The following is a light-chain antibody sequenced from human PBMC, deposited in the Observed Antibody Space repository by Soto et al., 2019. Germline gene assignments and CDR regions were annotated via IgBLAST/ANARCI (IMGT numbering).Light chain of an antibody. J-gene: IGLJ3*02. V-gene: IGLV6-57*02. CDR2: EDN. CDR1: SGSIASNY. CDR3: QSYDSSNPWV. Sequence: NFILTQPHSVSESPGKTVTISCTGSSGSIASNYVQWYQQRPGSAPTTVIYEDNQRPSGVPDRFSGSIDSSSNSASLTISGLKPEDEADYYCQSYDSSNPWVFGGGTQLTVL.